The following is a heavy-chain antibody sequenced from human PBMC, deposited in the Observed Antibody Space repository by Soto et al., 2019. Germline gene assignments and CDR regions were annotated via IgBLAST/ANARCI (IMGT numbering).Heavy chain of an antibody. V-gene: IGHV3-74*01. J-gene: IGHJ5*02. CDR2: INSDGSST. D-gene: IGHD5-12*01. CDR1: GFTFSSYW. Sequence: GGSLRLSCAASGFTFSSYWMHWVRQAPGKGLVWVSRINSDGSSTSYADSVKGRFTISRDNAKNTLYLQMNSLRAEDTAVYYCARQIVATITLWFDPWGQGTLVTVSS. CDR3: ARQIVATITLWFDP.